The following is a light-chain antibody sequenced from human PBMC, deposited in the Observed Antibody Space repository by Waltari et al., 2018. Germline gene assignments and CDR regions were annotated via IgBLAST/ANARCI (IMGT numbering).Light chain of an antibody. V-gene: IGLV2-11*01. CDR2: DVT. J-gene: IGLJ2*01. CDR3: CSYAGRYTHVV. CDR1: SSDVGGYDY. Sequence: QSALTQPRSVSGSPGQSVTISCTGTSSDVGGYDYVSWYQHHPGKAPKLIICDVTKRPSGVPDRFSGAKSGNTASLTMSGLQAEDEADYYCCSYAGRYTHVVFGGGTKLTVL.